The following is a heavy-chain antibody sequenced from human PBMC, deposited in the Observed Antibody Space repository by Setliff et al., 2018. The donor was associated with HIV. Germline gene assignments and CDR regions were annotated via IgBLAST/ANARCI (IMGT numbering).Heavy chain of an antibody. Sequence: SETLSLTCAVYGGSLRGYYWSWVRQSPLKGLEWIGEISHTGNINYNTALSNRVTVSVDTSKNQFSLKLTSVTAADTAVYFCARGRDDYNYDPFDIWGQGTMVTVSS. CDR1: GGSLRGYY. CDR2: ISHTGNI. J-gene: IGHJ3*02. V-gene: IGHV4-34*01. CDR3: ARGRDDYNYDPFDI. D-gene: IGHD4-4*01.